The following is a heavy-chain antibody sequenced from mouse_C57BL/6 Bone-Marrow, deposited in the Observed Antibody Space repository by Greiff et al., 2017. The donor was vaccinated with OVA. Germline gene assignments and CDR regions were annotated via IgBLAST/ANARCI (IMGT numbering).Heavy chain of an antibody. V-gene: IGHV5-6*01. CDR2: ISSGGSYT. CDR1: GFTFSSYG. J-gene: IGHJ4*01. D-gene: IGHD3-3*01. CDR3: ARHRVLLLLGAMDY. Sequence: EVQLVESGGDLVKPGGSLKLSCAASGFTFSSYGMSWVRQTPDKRLEWVATISSGGSYTYYPDSVKGRFTISRDNAKNTLYLQMSSLKSEDTAMYYCARHRVLLLLGAMDYWGQGTSVTVSS.